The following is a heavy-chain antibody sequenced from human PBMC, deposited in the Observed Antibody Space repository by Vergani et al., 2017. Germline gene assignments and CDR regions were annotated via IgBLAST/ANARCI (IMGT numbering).Heavy chain of an antibody. J-gene: IGHJ4*02. CDR3: ARKTRYCSGGSCFENFDY. D-gene: IGHD2-15*01. V-gene: IGHV5-51*03. CDR2: IYPGDSDT. Sequence: EVQLVQSGAEVKKPGESLKISCKGSGYSFTSYWIGWVRQMPGKGLEWMGIIYPGDSDTRYSPSFQGQVTISADKSISTAYLQWISLKASDTAMYYCARKTRYCSGGSCFENFDYWGQGTLVTVSS. CDR1: GYSFTSYW.